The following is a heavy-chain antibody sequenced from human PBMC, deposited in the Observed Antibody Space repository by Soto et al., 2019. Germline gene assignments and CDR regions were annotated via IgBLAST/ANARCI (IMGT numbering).Heavy chain of an antibody. V-gene: IGHV4-39*01. J-gene: IGHJ6*02. D-gene: IGHD2-2*01. Sequence: QLQLQESGPGLVKPSETLSLTCTVSGGSISSSSYYWGWIRQPPGKGLEWIGSIYYSGSTYYNPSLKSRVTISVDTSKNQFSLKLSSVTAADTAVYYCATASPVYGMDVWGQGTTVTVSS. CDR2: IYYSGST. CDR1: GGSISSSSYY. CDR3: ATASPVYGMDV.